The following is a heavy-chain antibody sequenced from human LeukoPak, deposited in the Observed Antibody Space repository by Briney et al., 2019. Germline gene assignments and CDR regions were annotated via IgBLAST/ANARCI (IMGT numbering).Heavy chain of an antibody. Sequence: GGSLRLSCAASGFTVSNNYMRWVRQAPGKGLEWVSLIYSGGSTYYADSVKGRFTISRDNSKNTLYLQMNSLRAEDTAVYYCAKDTVRGSHYYYFDYWGQGTLVTVSS. CDR3: AKDTVRGSHYYYFDY. CDR1: GFTVSNNY. J-gene: IGHJ4*02. D-gene: IGHD3-10*01. V-gene: IGHV3-66*02. CDR2: IYSGGST.